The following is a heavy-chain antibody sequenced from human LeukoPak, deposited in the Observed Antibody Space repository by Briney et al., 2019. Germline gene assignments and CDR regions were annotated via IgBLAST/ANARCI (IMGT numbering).Heavy chain of an antibody. V-gene: IGHV1-18*01. CDR2: SSGYDGNT. CDR3: VRDFHSSGYYHYFHY. J-gene: IGHJ4*02. D-gene: IGHD3-22*01. Sequence: ASVKVSCKASGYTFTSYGISWVRQAPGQALEWMGWSSGYDGNTNYAKKLQGRVTMTEDTSKSTAYVELRGLRADDTAVYYGVRDFHSSGYYHYFHYWGQGTLVTVSS. CDR1: GYTFTSYG.